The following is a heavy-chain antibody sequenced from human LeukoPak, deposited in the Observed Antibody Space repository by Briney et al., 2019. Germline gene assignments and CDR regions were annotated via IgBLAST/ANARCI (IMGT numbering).Heavy chain of an antibody. J-gene: IGHJ1*01. CDR1: GGSISDFY. Sequence: SETLSLTCTVSGGSISDFYWSWIRQTPGKGLQRIGYIYYTGTTYYNPSLKSRVTISADTSQNRFSLRLSSVTAADTAVYFCVRTPLGAHSDFWGQRTLVTVSP. CDR3: VRTPLGAHSDF. CDR2: IYYTGTT. V-gene: IGHV4-59*01. D-gene: IGHD3-16*01.